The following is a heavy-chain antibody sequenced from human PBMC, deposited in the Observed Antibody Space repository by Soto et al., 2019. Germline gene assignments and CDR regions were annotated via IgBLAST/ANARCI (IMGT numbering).Heavy chain of an antibody. CDR2: IYHSGST. D-gene: IGHD3-16*01. Sequence: TETLSLTCAVSAYSISIGYYWGWIRQPPGNGLEWIGSIYHSGSTYYNPSLKSRVTISVDTSKNQFSLKLSSVTAADTAVYYCARDWGGRGVKWFDPWGQGTLVTVS. CDR3: ARDWGGRGVKWFDP. J-gene: IGHJ5*02. CDR1: AYSISIGYY. V-gene: IGHV4-38-2*02.